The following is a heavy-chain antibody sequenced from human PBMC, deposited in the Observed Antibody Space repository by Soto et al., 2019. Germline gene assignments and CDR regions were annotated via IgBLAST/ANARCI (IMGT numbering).Heavy chain of an antibody. J-gene: IGHJ3*02. D-gene: IGHD1-26*01. Sequence: VXLICTVSGGSISSSIYDWGWIRQPPGKGLEWIGSIYYSGSTYYNPSLKSRVTISVDTSKNQFSLKLSSVTAADTAVYYCARHSGIVGATLQGGAFDIWGQGTMVTVSS. CDR3: ARHSGIVGATLQGGAFDI. CDR1: GGSISSSIYD. CDR2: IYYSGST. V-gene: IGHV4-39*01.